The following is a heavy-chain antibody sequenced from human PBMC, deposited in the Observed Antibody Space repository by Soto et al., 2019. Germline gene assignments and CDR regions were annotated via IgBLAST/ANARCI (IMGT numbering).Heavy chain of an antibody. CDR2: IRNKANRYTT. CDR3: AKDPRTCSGGSCYWFDP. Sequence: GGSLRLSCAVSGFTFSDYYMDWVRQTPGKGLEWVGRIRNKANRYTTEYAASVRGRLTISGDDSTNSLYLQMNSLKTEDTAVYYCAKDPRTCSGGSCYWFDPWGQGTLVTVS. V-gene: IGHV3-72*01. J-gene: IGHJ5*02. D-gene: IGHD2-15*01. CDR1: GFTFSDYY.